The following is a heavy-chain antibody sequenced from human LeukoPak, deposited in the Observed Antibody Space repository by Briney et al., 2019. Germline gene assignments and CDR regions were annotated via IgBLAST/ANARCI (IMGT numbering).Heavy chain of an antibody. CDR3: VRELAGGYFDY. CDR1: GYTFSNYY. V-gene: IGHV1-46*01. D-gene: IGHD4-23*01. Sequence: ASVKVSCKASGYTFSNYYIHWVRQAPGQGLEWMGKINPSGGRTVYAQKFQGRVTVTRDTSTSTVYMDLSSLRSEDAAVYYCVRELAGGYFDYRGQGTLVTVSS. CDR2: INPSGGRT. J-gene: IGHJ4*02.